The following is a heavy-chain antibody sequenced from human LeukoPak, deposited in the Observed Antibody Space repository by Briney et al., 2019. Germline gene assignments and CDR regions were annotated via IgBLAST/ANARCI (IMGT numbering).Heavy chain of an antibody. CDR3: ATPPAVDDTILDY. J-gene: IGHJ4*02. D-gene: IGHD6-13*01. CDR1: GYTFTDYY. V-gene: IGHV1-2*06. Sequence: ASVKVSCKTSGYTFTDYYLHWVRQAPGQGLEWMGRINPNNGDANFAQKFQGRVTMTSDTSINTAYTELNRLRSDDTATFYCATPPAVDDTILDYWGQGTLVTVSP. CDR2: INPNNGDA.